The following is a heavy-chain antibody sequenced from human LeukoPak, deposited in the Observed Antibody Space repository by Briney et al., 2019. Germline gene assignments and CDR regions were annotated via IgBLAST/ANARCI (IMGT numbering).Heavy chain of an antibody. V-gene: IGHV3-7*01. CDR1: GFIFSNYW. CDR2: IKQDGSEK. J-gene: IGHJ6*02. D-gene: IGHD6-19*01. Sequence: PGGSLRLSCAASGFIFSNYWMSWVRQAPGKGLEWVANIKQDGSEKYYVDSVKGRFTISRDNAKNSLYLQMNSLRAEDTAVYYCASNEIWSIAVAIIPWGQGTTVTVSS. CDR3: ASNEIWSIAVAIIP.